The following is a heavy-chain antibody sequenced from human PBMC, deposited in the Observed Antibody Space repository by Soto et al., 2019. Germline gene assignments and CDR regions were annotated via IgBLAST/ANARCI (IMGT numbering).Heavy chain of an antibody. CDR2: ISYDGTNK. CDR3: VKDRRTEAYGMEV. Sequence: GSLRLSCAASGFTFSSYWMTWVRQAPGKGLEWVAVISYDGTNKQYGDSVKGRFTTSRDNSQNTLYLQMNSLRAEDTAVYYCVKDRRTEAYGMEVWGQGTTVTVSS. J-gene: IGHJ6*02. CDR1: GFTFSSYW. D-gene: IGHD2-21*01. V-gene: IGHV3-30*18.